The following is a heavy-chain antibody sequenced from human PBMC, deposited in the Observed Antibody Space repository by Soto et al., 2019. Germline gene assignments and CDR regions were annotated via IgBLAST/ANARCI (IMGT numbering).Heavy chain of an antibody. J-gene: IGHJ4*01. CDR1: GDSISRDGSS. Sequence: QVQLQESGSGLVKPSQTLVLPCTVSGDSISRDGSSWSWLRQPPGQGLEWIGYIYHSGATYYNPSLKSRVTTSVDKSKNQFSLRLASVTAADTAVYYCAREMSYYFDSWGHGTLVTVSS. CDR3: AREMSYYFDS. CDR2: IYHSGAT. V-gene: IGHV4-30-2*01.